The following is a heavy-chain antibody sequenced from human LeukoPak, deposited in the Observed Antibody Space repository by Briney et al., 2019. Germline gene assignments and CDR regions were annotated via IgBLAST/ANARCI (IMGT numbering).Heavy chain of an antibody. Sequence: SETLSLTCTVSGYSISSGYYWGWIRQPPGKGLEWIGSIYHSGSTYYNPSLKSRVTISVDTSKNQFSLKLSSVTAADTAVYYCARITYYDFWSGYGNWFDPWGQGTLVTVSS. CDR2: IYHSGST. D-gene: IGHD3-3*01. CDR1: GYSISSGYY. CDR3: ARITYYDFWSGYGNWFDP. J-gene: IGHJ5*02. V-gene: IGHV4-38-2*02.